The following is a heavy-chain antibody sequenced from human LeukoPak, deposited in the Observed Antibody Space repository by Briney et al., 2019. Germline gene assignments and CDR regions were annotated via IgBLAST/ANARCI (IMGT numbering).Heavy chain of an antibody. Sequence: ASVKVSCEASGYTFSNYGISWVRQAPGQGLEWVGWIRGDNGNTNYAQKFQGRVTMTTETSTSTAYMELSSLRSEDTAVYYCAIRTAYFLDIWGQGTMVTVSS. CDR2: IRGDNGNT. CDR1: GYTFSNYG. CDR3: AIRTAYFLDI. J-gene: IGHJ3*02. V-gene: IGHV1-18*01. D-gene: IGHD2/OR15-2a*01.